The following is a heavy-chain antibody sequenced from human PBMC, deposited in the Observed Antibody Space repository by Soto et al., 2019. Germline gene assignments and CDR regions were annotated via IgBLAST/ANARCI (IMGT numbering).Heavy chain of an antibody. J-gene: IGHJ6*02. CDR3: AKDGAVFGVVITHYGMDV. D-gene: IGHD3-3*01. Sequence: PGGSLRLSCAASGFTFSGYAMSWVRQAPGKGLEWVSAISGSGGSTYYADSVKGRFTISRDNSKNTLYLQMNSLRAEDTAVYYCAKDGAVFGVVITHYGMDVWGQGTTVTVSS. CDR2: ISGSGGST. CDR1: GFTFSGYA. V-gene: IGHV3-23*01.